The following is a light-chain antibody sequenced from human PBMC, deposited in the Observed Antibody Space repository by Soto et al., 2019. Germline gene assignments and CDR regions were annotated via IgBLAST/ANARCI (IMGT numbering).Light chain of an antibody. CDR1: QSIVSNY. CDR3: QQYGSSPPT. CDR2: GSS. Sequence: PGERATLSCKASQSIVSNYLAWYQRRPGQAPRLLIYGSSSRATDIPARFSGSRSGTDFTLTITRLESEDCAVYYCQQYGSSPPTFGQGTKVEFK. J-gene: IGKJ1*01. V-gene: IGKV3-20*01.